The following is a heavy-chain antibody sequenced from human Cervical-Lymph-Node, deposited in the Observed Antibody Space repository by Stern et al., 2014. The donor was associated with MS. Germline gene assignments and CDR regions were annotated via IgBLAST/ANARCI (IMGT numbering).Heavy chain of an antibody. D-gene: IGHD5-18*01. CDR3: ARDFVDTAMITRSDYLDS. J-gene: IGHJ4*02. CDR1: GYTLPNYP. Sequence: VQLVESGSELKEPGASVKVSCKASGYTLPNYPMNWARQAPGQGLQWMGWINTNTGNSTYAQGFTGRFVFSLDTSVSTAYLHISSLKAEDTAVYYCARDFVDTAMITRSDYLDSWGQGTLVTVSS. CDR2: INTNTGNS. V-gene: IGHV7-4-1*02.